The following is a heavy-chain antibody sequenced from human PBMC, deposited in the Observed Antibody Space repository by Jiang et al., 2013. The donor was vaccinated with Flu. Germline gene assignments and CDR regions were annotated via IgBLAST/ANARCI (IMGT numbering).Heavy chain of an antibody. CDR1: GFSFSDYD. CDR2: ISGFGRTI. CDR3: AREWDFDY. J-gene: IGHJ4*02. V-gene: IGHV3-48*03. Sequence: VQLLESGGGLVQPGGSLRLSCTASGFSFSDYDMNWVRQAPGKGLEWISFISGFGRTIYYADSVKGRFTISRDNAKNSLFLQMNSLRGEDTAVYYCAREWDFDYWGQGTL.